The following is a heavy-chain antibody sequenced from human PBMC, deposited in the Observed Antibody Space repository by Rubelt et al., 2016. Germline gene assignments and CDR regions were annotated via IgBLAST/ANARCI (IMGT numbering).Heavy chain of an antibody. Sequence: QVQLQESGPGLVKPSETLSLTCTVSGYSISSGYYWSWIRQPPGKGLEWIGEINHSGSTNYNPSLKSRVTISVDTSKNQFSLKLSSVTAEDTAVYYCASRGRYYGSGSYPPRTGIVDYWGQGTLVTVSS. CDR3: ASRGRYYGSGSYPPRTGIVDY. J-gene: IGHJ4*02. CDR1: GYSISSGYY. D-gene: IGHD3-10*01. CDR2: INHSGST. V-gene: IGHV4-38-2*02.